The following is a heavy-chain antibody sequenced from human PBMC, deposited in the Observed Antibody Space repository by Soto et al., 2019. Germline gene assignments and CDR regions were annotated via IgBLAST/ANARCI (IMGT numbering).Heavy chain of an antibody. CDR1: GNTFMSYG. D-gene: IGHD1-26*01. CDR2: ISAYNGKT. CDR3: ARHGVGSFWYFDI. Sequence: QVQLVQSGGEVKKTGASVKVSCKASGNTFMSYGFSWVRQAPGQGLEWMGWISAYNGKTDYAQKVQDRVIMTRDTVTSTVYMELTSLTSDDTAVYFCARHGVGSFWYFDIWGRGTLVSVSS. J-gene: IGHJ2*01. V-gene: IGHV1-18*01.